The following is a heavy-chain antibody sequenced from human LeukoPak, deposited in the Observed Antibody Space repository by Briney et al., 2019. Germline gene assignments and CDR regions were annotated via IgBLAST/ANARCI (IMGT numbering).Heavy chain of an antibody. CDR1: GGSISNYC. CDR3: ARGWYGGNFWYFDL. J-gene: IGHJ2*01. D-gene: IGHD4-23*01. V-gene: IGHV4-59*08. Sequence: PSETLSLTCTVSGGSISNYCWSWIRQPPGKGLEWIGYICYSGTTNYNPSLKSRVTISVDRSKNQFSLKLISVTAADTAVYYCARGWYGGNFWYFDLWGRGTLVTVSS. CDR2: ICYSGTT.